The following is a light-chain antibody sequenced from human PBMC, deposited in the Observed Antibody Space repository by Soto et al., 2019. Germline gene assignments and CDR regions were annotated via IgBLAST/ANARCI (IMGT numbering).Light chain of an antibody. Sequence: EIVLTQSPGNLSLSPGERATLSCRASQSVSNNLAWYQQKPGQVPRLLMYDASSRATGIPGRLSGTGSGRGFSLTISRLESEDFAVYYCYQYNDWPPAFGQGTKVDIK. J-gene: IGKJ1*01. CDR3: YQYNDWPPA. CDR1: QSVSNN. CDR2: DAS. V-gene: IGKV3D-15*01.